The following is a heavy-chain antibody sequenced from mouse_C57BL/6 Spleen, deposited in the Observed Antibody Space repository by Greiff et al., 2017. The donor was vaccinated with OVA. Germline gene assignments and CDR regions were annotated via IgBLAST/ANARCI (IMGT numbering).Heavy chain of an antibody. V-gene: IGHV1-72*01. CDR1: GYTFTSYW. D-gene: IGHD1-1*01. CDR3: ARAVYGSTFYAMDY. CDR2: IDPNSGGS. Sequence: QVQLQQPGAELVKPGASVKLSCKASGYTFTSYWMHWVKQRPGRGLEWIGRIDPNSGGSKYNEKFKSKATLTVDKPSSTAYLQLRSLTSEDYAVYYCARAVYGSTFYAMDYWGQGTSVTVSS. J-gene: IGHJ4*01.